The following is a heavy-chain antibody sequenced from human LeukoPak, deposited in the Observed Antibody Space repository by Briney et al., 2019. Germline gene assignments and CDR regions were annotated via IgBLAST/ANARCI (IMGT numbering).Heavy chain of an antibody. CDR3: AGNTVTPDYHYYGMDV. CDR2: ISGSGGST. Sequence: GGSLRLSCAASGFTFSSYAMSWVRQAPGKGLEWVSAISGSGGSTYYADSVKGRFTISRDNSKNTLYLQMNSLRAEDTAVYYCAGNTVTPDYHYYGMDVWGQGTTVTVSS. J-gene: IGHJ6*02. CDR1: GFTFSSYA. V-gene: IGHV3-23*01. D-gene: IGHD4-11*01.